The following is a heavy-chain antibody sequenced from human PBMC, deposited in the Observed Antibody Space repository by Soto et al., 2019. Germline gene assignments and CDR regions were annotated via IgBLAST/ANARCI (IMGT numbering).Heavy chain of an antibody. V-gene: IGHV3-48*01. J-gene: IGHJ4*02. CDR1: GFTFSRSS. CDR2: ISGTTSTT. D-gene: IGHD3-22*01. CDR3: ARDLGHYDSSGYFDS. Sequence: GSLRLSCEASGFTFSRSSMNWVLLAPGKGLEWISYISGTTSTTYYADSVKGRFTMSRDNAKNSVYLQMNSLRVEDTAVYYCARDLGHYDSSGYFDSWGQGTQVTVSS.